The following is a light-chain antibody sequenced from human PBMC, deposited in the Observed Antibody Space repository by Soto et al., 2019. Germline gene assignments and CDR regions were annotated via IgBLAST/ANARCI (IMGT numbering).Light chain of an antibody. Sequence: DIQMTQSPASLSASVGDRVTITCRSSQSISSYLNWYQQKPGKAPNLLIYVASSLQSGVPSRFSGSGSWTDFTLTISSLQPEDFATYYRQQSYSTPRTFGQGTRLENK. J-gene: IGKJ5*01. CDR1: QSISSY. V-gene: IGKV1-39*01. CDR2: VAS. CDR3: QQSYSTPRT.